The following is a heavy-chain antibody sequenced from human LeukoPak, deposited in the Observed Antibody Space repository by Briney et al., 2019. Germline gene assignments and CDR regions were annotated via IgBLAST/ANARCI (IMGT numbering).Heavy chain of an antibody. Sequence: SETLSLTCTVSGGSISSSSYYWGWIRQSPGKGLEWIGSIYYSASTYYNPALKIQITISVDTAKNQFYLKLSSATAADTAVYYCARRRLRGLWVDYWGQGTLVTVSS. D-gene: IGHD3-16*01. J-gene: IGHJ4*02. CDR1: GGSISSSSYY. CDR3: ARRRLRGLWVDY. CDR2: IYYSAST. V-gene: IGHV4-39*01.